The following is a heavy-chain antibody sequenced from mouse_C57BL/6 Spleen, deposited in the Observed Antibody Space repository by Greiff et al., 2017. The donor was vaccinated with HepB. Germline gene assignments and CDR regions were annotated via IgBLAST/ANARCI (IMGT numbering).Heavy chain of an antibody. CDR3: ALYSNYLYAMDY. V-gene: IGHV1-42*01. CDR1: GYSFTGYY. Sequence: EVQLQQSGPELVKPGASVKISCKASGYSFTGYYMNWVKQSPEKSLEWIGEINPSTGGTTYNQKFKAKATLTVDKSSSTAYMQLKSLTSEDSAVYYCALYSNYLYAMDYWGQGTSVTVSS. J-gene: IGHJ4*01. D-gene: IGHD2-5*01. CDR2: INPSTGGT.